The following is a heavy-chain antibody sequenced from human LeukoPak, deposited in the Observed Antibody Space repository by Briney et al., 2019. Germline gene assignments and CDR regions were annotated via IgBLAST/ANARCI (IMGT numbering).Heavy chain of an antibody. CDR2: ISSSSSYI. D-gene: IGHD6-13*01. V-gene: IGHV3-21*01. CDR3: ARIAHYYYYMDV. CDR1: GFTFSSYS. J-gene: IGHJ6*03. Sequence: GGSLRLSCAASGFTFSSYSMNWVRQAPGKGLEWVSSISSSSSYIYYADSVKGRFTISRDNARNSLYLQMNSLRAEDTAVYYCARIAHYYYYMDVWGKGTTVTVSS.